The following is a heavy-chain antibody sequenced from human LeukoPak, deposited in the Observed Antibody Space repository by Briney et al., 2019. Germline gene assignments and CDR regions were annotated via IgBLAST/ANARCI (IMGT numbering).Heavy chain of an antibody. CDR2: IYYSGST. CDR1: GGSISSSSYY. V-gene: IGHV4-39*01. CDR3: ARCEVATSNASDI. J-gene: IGHJ3*02. Sequence: SETLSLTCTVSGGSISSSSYYWGWIRQPPGKGLEWIGSIYYSGSTYYNPSLKSRVTISVDTSKNQFSLKPSSVTAADTAVYYCARCEVATSNASDIWGQGTMVTVSS. D-gene: IGHD5-12*01.